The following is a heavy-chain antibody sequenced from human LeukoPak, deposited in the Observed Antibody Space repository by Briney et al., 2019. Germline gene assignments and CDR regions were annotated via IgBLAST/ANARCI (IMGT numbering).Heavy chain of an antibody. CDR3: ARDPGGYDSSGRVYFDY. J-gene: IGHJ4*02. Sequence: GGSLRLSCAASGFTFSSYAMSWVRQAPGKGLEWVSYISSSSSTIYYADSVKGRFTISRDNAKNSLYLQMNSLRAEDTAVYYCARDPGGYDSSGRVYFDYWGQGTLVTVSS. CDR1: GFTFSSYA. CDR2: ISSSSSTI. D-gene: IGHD3-22*01. V-gene: IGHV3-48*01.